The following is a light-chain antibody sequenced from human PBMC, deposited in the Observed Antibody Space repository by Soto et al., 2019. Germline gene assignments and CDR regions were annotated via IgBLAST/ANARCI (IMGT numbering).Light chain of an antibody. CDR1: QSVSSN. CDR3: QQYDTSPLT. CDR2: AAA. V-gene: IGKV3-20*01. Sequence: EIVMTQSPATLSVSPGERATLSCRASQSVSSNLAWYQQKPGQAPRLLIYAAASRAAGVPDRFSGSGSGTDFTLTITRLGPEDFAVYFCQQYDTSPLTFGGGTKVDIK. J-gene: IGKJ4*01.